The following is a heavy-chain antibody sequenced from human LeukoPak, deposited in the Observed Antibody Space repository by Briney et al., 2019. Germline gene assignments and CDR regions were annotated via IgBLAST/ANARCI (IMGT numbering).Heavy chain of an antibody. J-gene: IGHJ6*03. Sequence: PSETLSLTCTVSGYSISSGYYWGWIRQPPGKGLEWIGSIRQSGTTYHNPSLRSRVTISVDTSKNQFSLKLSSVTAADTAVYYYARGTGGIVVVPAAMPPYYYYYYMDVWGKGTTVTISS. CDR2: IRQSGTT. CDR1: GYSISSGYY. V-gene: IGHV4-38-2*02. CDR3: ARGTGGIVVVPAAMPPYYYYYYMDV. D-gene: IGHD2-2*01.